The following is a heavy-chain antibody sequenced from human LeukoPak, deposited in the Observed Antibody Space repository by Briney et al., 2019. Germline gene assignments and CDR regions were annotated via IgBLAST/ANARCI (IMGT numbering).Heavy chain of an antibody. CDR1: GYTFTGYY. D-gene: IGHD1-26*01. Sequence: GAPVKSSCKASGYTFTGYYMHWVRQSPGQWLEWMGWINPNSGGTNYTQKFQGRVTMTRDTSISTAYMELSRLRSDDTAVYYCARDPRWELRNAFDIWGHGIIVSVSS. CDR2: INPNSGGT. CDR3: ARDPRWELRNAFDI. J-gene: IGHJ3*02. V-gene: IGHV1-2*02.